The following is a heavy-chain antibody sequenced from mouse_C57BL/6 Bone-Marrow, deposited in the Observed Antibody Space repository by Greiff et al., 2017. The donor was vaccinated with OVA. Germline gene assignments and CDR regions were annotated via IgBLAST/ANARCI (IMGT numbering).Heavy chain of an antibody. CDR2: ISSGGSYT. Sequence: EVKVVESGGDLVKPGGSLKLSCAASGFTFSSYGMSWVRQTPDKRLEWVATISSGGSYTYYPDSVKGRFTISRDNAKNTLYLQMSSLKSEDTAMYYCARHSSGYYAMDYWGQGTSVTVSS. D-gene: IGHD3-1*01. V-gene: IGHV5-6*01. CDR3: ARHSSGYYAMDY. J-gene: IGHJ4*01. CDR1: GFTFSSYG.